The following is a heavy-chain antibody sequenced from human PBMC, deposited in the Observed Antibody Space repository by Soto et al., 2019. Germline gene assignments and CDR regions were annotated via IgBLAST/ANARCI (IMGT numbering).Heavy chain of an antibody. V-gene: IGHV3-30-3*01. CDR3: ARDLRSQMLYGYFYY. D-gene: IGHD2-2*02. J-gene: IGHJ1*01. Sequence: QVQLVESGGDVVQPGRSLRLSCTASGFTFRNYAMHWVRQAPGKGLEWVAVIAHDGGTRYFADSVKGRFSISRDNSNNTMFLHMNSLRTEDTAVYFCARDLRSQMLYGYFYYCGQGTPVTVSS. CDR2: IAHDGGTR. CDR1: GFTFRNYA.